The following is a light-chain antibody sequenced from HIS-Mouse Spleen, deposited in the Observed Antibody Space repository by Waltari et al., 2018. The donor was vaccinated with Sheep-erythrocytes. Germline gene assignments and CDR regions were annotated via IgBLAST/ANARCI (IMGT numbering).Light chain of an antibody. Sequence: QSALTQPRSVSGSPGQSVTISCTGTSSDVGGYNYVSWYQQHPGKAPKLMFYDVSKRPSWVPGRFSGSKSGNTASLTISGLQAEDEADYYCCSYAGSYNHVFATGTKVTVL. CDR1: SSDVGGYNY. CDR2: DVS. V-gene: IGLV2-11*01. J-gene: IGLJ1*01. CDR3: CSYAGSYNHV.